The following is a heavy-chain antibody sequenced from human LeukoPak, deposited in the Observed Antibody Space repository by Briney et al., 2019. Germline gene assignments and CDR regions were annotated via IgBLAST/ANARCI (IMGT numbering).Heavy chain of an antibody. CDR1: GGSISSGDYY. D-gene: IGHD1-26*01. V-gene: IGHV4-30-4*01. CDR2: IYYSGST. CDR3: ARRSGVGASPFDY. Sequence: PSETLSLTCTVSGGSISSGDYYWSWIRQPPGKGLEWIGYIYYSGSTYYNPSLKSRVTISVDTSKNQFSLKLSSVTAADTAVYFCARRSGVGASPFDYWGQGTLVTVSS. J-gene: IGHJ4*02.